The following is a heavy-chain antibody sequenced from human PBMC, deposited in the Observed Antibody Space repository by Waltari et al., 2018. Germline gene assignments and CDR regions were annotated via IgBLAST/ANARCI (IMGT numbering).Heavy chain of an antibody. Sequence: QVQLVQSGAELKKPGASVKVSCKASGYTFSSYGISWVRQAPGQGLEWMGWISAYNGNTNAAQKLQGRVTMTTDTSTNTAYMELRSLRSDDTAVYYCARDNYYDSGGYYFGYWGQGTLVTVSS. CDR2: ISAYNGNT. V-gene: IGHV1-18*01. D-gene: IGHD3-22*01. J-gene: IGHJ4*02. CDR3: ARDNYYDSGGYYFGY. CDR1: GYTFSSYG.